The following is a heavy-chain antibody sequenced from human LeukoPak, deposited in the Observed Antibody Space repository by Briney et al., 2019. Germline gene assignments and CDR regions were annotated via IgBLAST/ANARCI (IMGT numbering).Heavy chain of an antibody. CDR3: ARDTTVGDSFDY. CDR2: INPNSGGT. D-gene: IGHD3-10*01. CDR1: GYTFTSYG. Sequence: ASVKVSCKASGYTFTSYGISWVRQAPGQGLEGMGWINPNSGGTNYAQKFQGRVTMTRDTSISTAYMELSRLRSDDTAVYYCARDTTVGDSFDYWGQGTLVTVSS. V-gene: IGHV1-2*02. J-gene: IGHJ4*02.